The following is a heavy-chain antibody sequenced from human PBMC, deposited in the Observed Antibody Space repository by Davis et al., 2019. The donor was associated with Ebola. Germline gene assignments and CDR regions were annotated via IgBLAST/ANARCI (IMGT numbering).Heavy chain of an antibody. V-gene: IGHV4-59*12. CDR1: GGSISSYY. J-gene: IGHJ4*02. Sequence: MPSETLSLTCTVSGGSISSYYWSWIRQPPGKGLEWIGYIYYSGSTNYNPSLKSRVTISVDTSKNQFSLKLSSVTAADTAVYYCARGPFSMVKGVIPFDYWGQGTLVTVSS. CDR2: IYYSGST. CDR3: ARGPFSMVKGVIPFDY. D-gene: IGHD3-10*01.